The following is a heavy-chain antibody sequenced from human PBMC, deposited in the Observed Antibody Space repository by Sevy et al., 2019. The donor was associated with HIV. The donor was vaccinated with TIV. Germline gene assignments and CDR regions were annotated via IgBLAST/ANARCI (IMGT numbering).Heavy chain of an antibody. V-gene: IGHV3-7*01. CDR3: ATKGGSRPNDDFDT. CDR2: INQDESEK. CDR1: GFSFSWYW. Sequence: GGSLRLSCAASGFSFSWYWMSWVRQTPEKGLEWVANINQDESEKNDVDSVRGGFTIYRDNAKNSLYLQMNSLRVDDTAVYYCATKGGSRPNDDFDTWGQGTMVTVSS. D-gene: IGHD3-10*01. J-gene: IGHJ3*02.